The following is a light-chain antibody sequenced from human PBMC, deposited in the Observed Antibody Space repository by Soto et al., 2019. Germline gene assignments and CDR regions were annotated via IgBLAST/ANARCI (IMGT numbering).Light chain of an antibody. CDR3: ATWDSSLRAYV. CDR2: DYN. J-gene: IGLJ7*01. CDR1: TSNIGNNY. V-gene: IGLV1-51*01. Sequence: QSVLTQPPSVSAAPGQKVTISCSGSTSNIGNNYVSWYQHLPGAAPKLLIYDYNRRPSGIPDRFSGSRSGTLATLGITGLQTGDEADYYCATWDSSLRAYVFGAGTQLTVL.